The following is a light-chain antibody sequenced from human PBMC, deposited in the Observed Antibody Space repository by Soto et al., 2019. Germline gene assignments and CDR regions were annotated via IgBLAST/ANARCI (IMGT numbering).Light chain of an antibody. CDR1: QTISSW. V-gene: IGKV1-5*03. CDR2: KAS. J-gene: IGKJ4*01. Sequence: DSRFTQIRSTLCRAGVYIAIITGRASQTISSWLAWYQQKPGKAPKLLIYKASTLKSGVPSRFSGSGSATEFTLTISALQAYDFATYYGHQYKGQAGAFREGTKVDIK. CDR3: HQYKGQAGA.